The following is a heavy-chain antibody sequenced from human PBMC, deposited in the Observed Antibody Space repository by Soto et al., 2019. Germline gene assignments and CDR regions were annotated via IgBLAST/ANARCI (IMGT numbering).Heavy chain of an antibody. J-gene: IGHJ5*02. CDR1: GGSISSGDYY. Sequence: PSETLSLTCTVSGGSISSGDYYWGWIRQPPGKGLEWIGYIYYSGSTYYNPSLKSRVTISVDTSKNQFSLKLSSVTAADTAVYYCARAIPDYDFWSGGNWFDPWGQGTLVTVSS. CDR3: ARAIPDYDFWSGGNWFDP. V-gene: IGHV4-30-4*01. CDR2: IYYSGST. D-gene: IGHD3-3*01.